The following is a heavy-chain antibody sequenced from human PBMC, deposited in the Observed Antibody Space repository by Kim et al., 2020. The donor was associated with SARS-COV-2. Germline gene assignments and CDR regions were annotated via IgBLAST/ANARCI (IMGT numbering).Heavy chain of an antibody. CDR1: GQSINNYSFF. V-gene: IGHV4-39*01. CDR3: ARLNRGAYCYYFDY. D-gene: IGHD1-26*01. Sequence: SETLSLTCTVSGQSINNYSFFWGRLRPPPGLGFVWMVTIYYAGTTYSNPSIRTRVTISVDSSSQFSLKLHSLTTTDTAVYFCARLNRGAYCYYFDYWGPGAQVTVSS. J-gene: IGHJ4*01. CDR2: IYYAGTT.